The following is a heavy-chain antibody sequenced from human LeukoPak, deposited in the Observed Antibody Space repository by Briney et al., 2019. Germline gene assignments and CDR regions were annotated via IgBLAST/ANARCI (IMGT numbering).Heavy chain of an antibody. CDR2: ISSSSSYI. J-gene: IGHJ4*02. Sequence: PGGSLRLSCAASGFTFSSYSMNWVRQAPGKGLEWVSSISSSSSYIYYADSVKGRFTISRDNAKNTLYLQMNSLRAEDTAVYYCAREEGLVLDYWGQGTLVTVSS. D-gene: IGHD2-8*02. V-gene: IGHV3-21*01. CDR3: AREEGLVLDY. CDR1: GFTFSSYS.